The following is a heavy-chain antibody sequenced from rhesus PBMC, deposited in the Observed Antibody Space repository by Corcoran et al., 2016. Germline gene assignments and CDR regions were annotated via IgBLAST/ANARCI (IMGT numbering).Heavy chain of an antibody. CDR3: ARVDSGYYSSIDY. J-gene: IGHJ4*01. V-gene: IGHV2-95*01. CDR1: GSSISTSGTG. Sequence: QVTLKESGPALVKPTQTLTLTCTFSGSSISTSGTGVGGIRQPPGKALEWLASIDWNDSKYYRTSLKSRLTISKDPSKNLVVLTMTNMDPVDTATYYCARVDSGYYSSIDYWGQGVLVTVSS. D-gene: IGHD3-28*01. CDR2: IDWNDSK.